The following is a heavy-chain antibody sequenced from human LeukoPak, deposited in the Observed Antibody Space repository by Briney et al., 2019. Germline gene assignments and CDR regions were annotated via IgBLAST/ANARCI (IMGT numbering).Heavy chain of an antibody. Sequence: SETLSLTCTVSGGSISSSSYYWGWIRQPPGKGLEWIGSIYYSGSTYYNLSLKSRVTISVDTSKNQFSLKLSSVTAADTAVYYCARLGYCSSTSCESYWYFDLWGRGTLVTVSS. J-gene: IGHJ2*01. V-gene: IGHV4-39*01. D-gene: IGHD2-2*01. CDR1: GGSISSSSYY. CDR3: ARLGYCSSTSCESYWYFDL. CDR2: IYYSGST.